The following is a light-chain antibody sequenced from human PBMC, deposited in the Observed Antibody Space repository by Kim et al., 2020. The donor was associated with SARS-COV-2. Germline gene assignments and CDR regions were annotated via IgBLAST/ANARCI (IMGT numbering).Light chain of an antibody. V-gene: IGKV1-39*01. Sequence: SASVGDRVTITCRSSQSVRNYLNWYRQKPGHVPNLLIYAASNLQSDIPSRFSGSGSGTDFNLTISSLQPEDFATYFCQQSYNSPRTFGQGTKLEI. CDR2: AAS. CDR3: QQSYNSPRT. CDR1: QSVRNY. J-gene: IGKJ2*01.